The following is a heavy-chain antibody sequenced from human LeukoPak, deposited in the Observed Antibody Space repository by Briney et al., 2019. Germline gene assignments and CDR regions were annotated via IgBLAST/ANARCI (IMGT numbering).Heavy chain of an antibody. D-gene: IGHD3-3*01. Sequence: ASVKVSCKASGYTFTSYDINWVRQATGQGLEWMGWMNPNSGNTGYAQKFQGRVTITRNTSISTAYMELSSLRSEDTAVYYCARESSGYNDFWSGYSHEDAFDIWGQGTMVTVSS. V-gene: IGHV1-8*03. CDR1: GYTFTSYD. J-gene: IGHJ3*02. CDR3: ARESSGYNDFWSGYSHEDAFDI. CDR2: MNPNSGNT.